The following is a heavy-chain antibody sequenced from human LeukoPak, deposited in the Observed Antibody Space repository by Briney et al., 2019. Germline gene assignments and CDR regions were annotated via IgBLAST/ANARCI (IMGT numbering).Heavy chain of an antibody. D-gene: IGHD3-22*01. Sequence: SETLSLTCDVYGASFTGYYWSWIRQSPGKGLEWIGEMNQRGSMNYNPSLKSRVTISVDRSKNQFSLKLSSVTAADTAVYYCARPNYYDSSGYYHVRAFDIWGQGTMVTVSS. CDR2: MNQRGSM. CDR1: GASFTGYY. J-gene: IGHJ3*02. V-gene: IGHV4-34*01. CDR3: ARPNYYDSSGYYHVRAFDI.